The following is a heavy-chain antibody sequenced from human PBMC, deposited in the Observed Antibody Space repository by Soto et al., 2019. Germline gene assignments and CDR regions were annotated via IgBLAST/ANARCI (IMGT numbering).Heavy chain of an antibody. V-gene: IGHV3-53*01. Sequence: HGCSLRLSSAASGLTVRSNYMAWVRRAPGKGLEWVSVIYRAGKIYYADSVKGRFTTSSDNSQNTWFLQMNSLRAEDTAVYYCARDSGLIWGNYGMDVWGQGTTVTVSS. J-gene: IGHJ6*02. CDR3: ARDSGLIWGNYGMDV. CDR1: GLTVRSNY. CDR2: IYRAGKI. D-gene: IGHD2-15*01.